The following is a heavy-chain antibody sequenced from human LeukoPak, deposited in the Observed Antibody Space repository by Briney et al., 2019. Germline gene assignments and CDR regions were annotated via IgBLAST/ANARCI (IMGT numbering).Heavy chain of an antibody. Sequence: ASVKVSCKASGYTFSTYPMNWVRQAPGQGLEWMGWISAYNGNTNYAQKLQGRVTMTTDTSTSTAYMELRSLRSDDTAVYYCARDSGSSWYNRGDYWGQGTLVTVSS. CDR1: GYTFSTYP. V-gene: IGHV1-18*01. D-gene: IGHD6-13*01. J-gene: IGHJ4*02. CDR2: ISAYNGNT. CDR3: ARDSGSSWYNRGDY.